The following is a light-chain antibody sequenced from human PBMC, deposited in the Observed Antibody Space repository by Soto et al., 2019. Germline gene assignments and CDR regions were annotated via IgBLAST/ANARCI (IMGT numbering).Light chain of an antibody. J-gene: IGLJ2*01. Sequence: QAVVTQPPSLTVSPGETVTITCTCSTGEVTSGYYPNWFQQKPGQAPRPLIYSKSNKHSWTPARFSGSRLGGKAALTLSGAEPEDEDEYYCFLYNGGAVVFGGGTKLTVL. V-gene: IGLV7-43*01. CDR2: SKS. CDR3: FLYNGGAVV. CDR1: TGEVTSGYY.